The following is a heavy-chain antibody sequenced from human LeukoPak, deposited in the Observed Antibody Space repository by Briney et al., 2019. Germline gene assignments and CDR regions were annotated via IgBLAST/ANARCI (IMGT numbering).Heavy chain of an antibody. V-gene: IGHV1-69*06. J-gene: IGHJ4*02. CDR3: VSGYDRGYFDY. Sequence: ASVKVSCKASGGTFSSYAISWVRQAPGQGLEWMGGIIPIFGTANYAQKFQGRVTITADKSTSTAYMELSSLRSEDTAVYYCVSGYDRGYFDYWGQGTLATVSS. CDR1: GGTFSSYA. D-gene: IGHD5-12*01. CDR2: IIPIFGTA.